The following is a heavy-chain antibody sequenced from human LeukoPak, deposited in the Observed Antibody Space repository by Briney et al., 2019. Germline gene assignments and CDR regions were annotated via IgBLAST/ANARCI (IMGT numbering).Heavy chain of an antibody. D-gene: IGHD1-14*01. CDR2: IIPILGIA. CDR3: ARGPRNDP. V-gene: IGHV1-69*04. CDR1: GGTFSSYA. Sequence: SVKVSCKASGGTFSSYAISWVRQAPGQGLEWMGRIIPILGIANYAQKFQGRVTMSRDTSTSTAYMELSGLRLDDTAVYFCARGPRNDPWGQGALVTVSS. J-gene: IGHJ5*02.